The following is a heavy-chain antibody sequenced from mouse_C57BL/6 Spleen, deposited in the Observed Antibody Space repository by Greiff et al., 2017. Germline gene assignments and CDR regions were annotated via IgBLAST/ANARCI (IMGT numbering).Heavy chain of an antibody. V-gene: IGHV1-61*01. CDR2: IYPSDSET. CDR3: ARDYSNFFAY. J-gene: IGHJ3*01. D-gene: IGHD2-5*01. CDR1: GYTFTSYW. Sequence: QVQLQQPGAELVRPGSSVKLSCKASGYTFTSYWMDWVKQRPGQGLEWIGNIYPSDSETHYNQKFKDKATLTVDKSSSTAYMQLSSLTSEDSAVYYCARDYSNFFAYWGQGTLVTVSA.